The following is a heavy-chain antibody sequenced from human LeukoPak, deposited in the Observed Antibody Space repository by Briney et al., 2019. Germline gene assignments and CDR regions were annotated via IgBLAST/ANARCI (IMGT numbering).Heavy chain of an antibody. Sequence: PGGSLRLSCAASGFTVSSTYMSWVRQAPGKGLQWVSVIYSGGGTYYAASVKGRFTISRDNAKSSLYLQMNSLRAEDTAVYYCARDLTMVRGFISWPRGTTDKFNWFDPWGQGTLVTVSS. V-gene: IGHV3-53*01. CDR3: ARDLTMVRGFISWPRGTTDKFNWFDP. J-gene: IGHJ5*02. D-gene: IGHD3-10*01. CDR2: IYSGGGT. CDR1: GFTVSSTY.